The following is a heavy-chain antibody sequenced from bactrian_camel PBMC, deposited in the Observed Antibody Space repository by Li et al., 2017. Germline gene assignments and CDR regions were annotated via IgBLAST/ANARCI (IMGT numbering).Heavy chain of an antibody. CDR1: GYTYNTMC. CDR2: ISTPSGTP. J-gene: IGHJ4*01. D-gene: IGHD2*01. Sequence: QVQLVESGGGSVQAGGSMTLSCAVSGYTYNTMCTGWFRQAPGREREGVAYISTPSGTPYYADFVQGRFVISHNSAKNPITVHLRMNDLKPEDTAMYYCATSRSGECFPRWSLTRVRIEANYWGQGTQVTVS. CDR3: ATSRSGECFPRWSLTRVRIEANY. V-gene: IGHV3S60*01.